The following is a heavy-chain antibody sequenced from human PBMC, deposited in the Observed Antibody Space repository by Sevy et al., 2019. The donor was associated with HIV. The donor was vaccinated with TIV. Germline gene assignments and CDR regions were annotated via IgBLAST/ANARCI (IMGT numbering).Heavy chain of an antibody. Sequence: GGSLRLSCAASGFTFSTYSMNWVRQPPGKGLEWVSSINSYSNYIYYADSLKGRFTISRDNAKNSLYLQMNGLRPEDTAVYYCAREGDSRPFAPWGQGTLVTASS. CDR2: INSYSNYI. D-gene: IGHD3-22*01. CDR1: GFTFSTYS. J-gene: IGHJ5*02. CDR3: AREGDSRPFAP. V-gene: IGHV3-21*01.